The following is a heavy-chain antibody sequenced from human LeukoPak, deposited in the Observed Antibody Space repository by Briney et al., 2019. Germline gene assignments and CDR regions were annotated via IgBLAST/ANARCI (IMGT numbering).Heavy chain of an antibody. Sequence: PSETLSLTCTVSGGSISSYYWSWIRQPPGKGLEWLGYIYHSGSTYYNPSLKSRVTISVDRSKNQFSLKLSSVTAADTAVYYCARDSPIYCSGGSCYEYYYYYYMDVWGKGTTVTVSS. J-gene: IGHJ6*03. V-gene: IGHV4-59*12. D-gene: IGHD2-15*01. CDR3: ARDSPIYCSGGSCYEYYYYYYMDV. CDR2: IYHSGST. CDR1: GGSISSYY.